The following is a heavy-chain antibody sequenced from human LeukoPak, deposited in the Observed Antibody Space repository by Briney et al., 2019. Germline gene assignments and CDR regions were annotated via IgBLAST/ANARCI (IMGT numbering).Heavy chain of an antibody. CDR2: IKQDGSET. CDR1: GFTFSNYW. CDR3: ASGGSTFSY. D-gene: IGHD2/OR15-2a*01. J-gene: IGHJ4*02. V-gene: IGHV3-7*02. Sequence: PGGSLRLSCAASGFTFSNYWMTWVRQAPGKGLEWVANIKQDGSETYYVDSVKGRFTISRDNAKNSLYLQMNSLRAEDTAVYFCASGGSTFSYWGQGTLVTVSS.